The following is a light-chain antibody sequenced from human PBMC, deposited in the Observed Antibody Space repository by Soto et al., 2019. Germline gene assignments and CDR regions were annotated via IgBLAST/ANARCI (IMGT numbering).Light chain of an antibody. CDR1: SSDIGTYNY. CDR2: EVS. CDR3: NSYTSSSTLYV. J-gene: IGLJ1*01. V-gene: IGLV2-14*01. Sequence: QSALTQPASVSGSPXQXITISCTGTSSDIGTYNYVSWYQQHPGKAPKLMLYEVSNRPSGVSNRFFGSKSGNTASLTISGLQAEDEADYFCNSYTSSSTLYVFGTGTKVTVL.